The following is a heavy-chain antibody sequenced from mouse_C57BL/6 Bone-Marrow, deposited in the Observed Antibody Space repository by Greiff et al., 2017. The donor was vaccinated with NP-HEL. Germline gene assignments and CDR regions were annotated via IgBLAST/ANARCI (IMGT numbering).Heavy chain of an antibody. V-gene: IGHV5-6*01. Sequence: EVKLVESGGDLVKPGGSLKLSCAASGFTFSSYGMSWVRQTPDKRLEWVATISSGGSYTYYPDSVKGRFTISRDNAKNTLYLQMSSLKSEDTAMYYCARQYSNYVYYYAMDYWGQGTSVTVSS. CDR3: ARQYSNYVYYYAMDY. J-gene: IGHJ4*01. D-gene: IGHD2-5*01. CDR1: GFTFSSYG. CDR2: ISSGGSYT.